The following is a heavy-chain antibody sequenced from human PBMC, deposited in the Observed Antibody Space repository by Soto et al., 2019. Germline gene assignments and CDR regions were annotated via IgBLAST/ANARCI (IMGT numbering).Heavy chain of an antibody. CDR2: IIPIFGTA. D-gene: IGHD3-3*01. J-gene: IGHJ6*02. Sequence: QVQLVQSGAEVKKPGSSVKVSCKASGGTFSSYAISWVRQAPGQGLEWMGGIIPIFGTANYAQKFQGRVTITADESTSTAYMELSSLRSEDTPVYYCASSQAGITIFGVAMDVWGQGTTVTVSS. V-gene: IGHV1-69*01. CDR3: ASSQAGITIFGVAMDV. CDR1: GGTFSSYA.